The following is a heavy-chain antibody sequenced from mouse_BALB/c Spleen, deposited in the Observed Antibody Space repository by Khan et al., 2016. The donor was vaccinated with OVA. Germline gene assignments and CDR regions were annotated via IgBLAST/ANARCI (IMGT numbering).Heavy chain of an antibody. CDR3: ARRTTGYALDY. D-gene: IGHD2-14*01. CDR1: GYTFTSHT. V-gene: IGHV1-4*01. J-gene: IGHJ4*01. CDR2: INPRCGYS. Sequence: VQLQESGAELARPGASVKMSCKASGYTFTSHTIHWVKQSPGQDLEWIGYINPRCGYSNYNQKFNDKATLTADKSSSTAYMQLSSLTSEDSAVYYCARRTTGYALDYWGQGTSVTVSS.